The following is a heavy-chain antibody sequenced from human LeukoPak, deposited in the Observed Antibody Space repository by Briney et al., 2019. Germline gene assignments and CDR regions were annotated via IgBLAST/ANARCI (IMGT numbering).Heavy chain of an antibody. V-gene: IGHV4-39*07. Sequence: SETLSLTCTVSGGTFSSSSFYWGWIRQPPGKGLEWIGNIYYSGTTYYSPSLKSRVTISLDTSKNQFSLRLTSVTAADTAVYYCARRYGDYVCWRWRYFDYWGQGALVTVSS. CDR1: GGTFSSSSFY. D-gene: IGHD4-17*01. J-gene: IGHJ4*02. CDR3: ARRYGDYVCWRWRYFDY. CDR2: IYYSGTT.